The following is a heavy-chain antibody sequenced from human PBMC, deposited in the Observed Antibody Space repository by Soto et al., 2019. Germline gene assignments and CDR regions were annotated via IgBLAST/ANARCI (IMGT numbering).Heavy chain of an antibody. CDR1: GYTFTSYY. V-gene: IGHV1-46*01. J-gene: IGHJ4*02. CDR3: ASSGASSGSYYLFDY. CDR2: INPSGCST. Sequence: ASVKVSCKASGYTFTSYYMHWVRQAPGQGLEWMGIINPSGCSTSYAQKFQGRVTMTRDTSTSTVYMELSSLRSEDTAVYYCASSGASSGSYYLFDYWGQGTLVTVSS. D-gene: IGHD3-10*01.